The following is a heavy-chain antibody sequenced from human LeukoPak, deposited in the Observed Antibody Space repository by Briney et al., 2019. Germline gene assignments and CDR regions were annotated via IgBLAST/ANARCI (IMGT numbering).Heavy chain of an antibody. Sequence: ASVKVSCKASGYTFTGYYMHWVRQAPGQGLEWMGWINPNNGDTKYSQKFQGRVTMTRDMSITTTYMELSRLTSDDTAVYYCASYPRYSSSPPFDYWGQGTLVTVSS. CDR1: GYTFTGYY. D-gene: IGHD6-19*01. CDR2: INPNNGDT. CDR3: ASYPRYSSSPPFDY. J-gene: IGHJ4*02. V-gene: IGHV1-2*02.